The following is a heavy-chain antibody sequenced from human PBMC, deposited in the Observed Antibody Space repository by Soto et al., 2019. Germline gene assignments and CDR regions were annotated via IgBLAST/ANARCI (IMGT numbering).Heavy chain of an antibody. Sequence: GASVKVSRKASGYTFTSYAMHWVRQAPGQRLEWMGWINAGNGNTKYSQKFQGRVTITRDTSASTAYMELSSLRSEDTAVYYCARESVRGGFDPWGQGTLVTVSS. D-gene: IGHD3-10*02. V-gene: IGHV1-3*01. CDR2: INAGNGNT. J-gene: IGHJ5*02. CDR1: GYTFTSYA. CDR3: ARESVRGGFDP.